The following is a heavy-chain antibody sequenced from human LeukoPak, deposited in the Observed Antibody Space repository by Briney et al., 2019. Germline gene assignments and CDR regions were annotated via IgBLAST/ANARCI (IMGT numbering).Heavy chain of an antibody. J-gene: IGHJ1*01. CDR3: ATYSILNAREFRY. Sequence: GVSLRLSCAASGFTFSSYSMNWVRQAPGKGLEWVSYISSSSSTIYYADSVKGRFTISRDNAKNSVYLQMNSLGADDTAVYYCATYSILNAREFRYWGQGTLVTVTS. V-gene: IGHV3-48*04. CDR1: GFTFSSYS. D-gene: IGHD4-11*01. CDR2: ISSSSSTI.